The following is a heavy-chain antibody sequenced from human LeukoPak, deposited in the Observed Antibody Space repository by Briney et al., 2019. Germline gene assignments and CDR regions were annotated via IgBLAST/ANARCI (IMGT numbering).Heavy chain of an antibody. CDR3: ARDLNPNYYYYGMDV. J-gene: IGHJ6*02. Sequence: GSLRLSCAASGFTFSSYAMSRIRQAPGKGLEWVSYISSSGSTIYYADSVKGRFTISRDNAKNSLHLQMNSLRAEDTAVYYCARDLNPNYYYYGMDVWGQGTTVTVSS. CDR1: GFTFSSYA. V-gene: IGHV3-11*01. CDR2: ISSSGSTI.